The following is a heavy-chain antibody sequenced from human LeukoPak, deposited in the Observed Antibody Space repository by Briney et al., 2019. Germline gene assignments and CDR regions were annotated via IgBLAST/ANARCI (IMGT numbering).Heavy chain of an antibody. V-gene: IGHV3-64D*06. CDR2: ISRNGRST. D-gene: IGHD2-15*01. Sequence: GGSLRLSCTASGFTFDSYEMHWVRQAPGKGLEYVSGISRNGRSTRNGDSVKGRFTISRDNSKNMLFLQMTSLRAEDTAVYYCENQIHGCFYWGQVTLVTVSS. CDR1: GFTFDSYE. CDR3: ENQIHGCFY. J-gene: IGHJ4*02.